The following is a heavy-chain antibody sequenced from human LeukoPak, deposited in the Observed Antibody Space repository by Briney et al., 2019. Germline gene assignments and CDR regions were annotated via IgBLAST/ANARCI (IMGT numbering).Heavy chain of an antibody. CDR1: GGSISCGDYY. Sequence: SETLSLTCTVSGGSISCGDYYWSWIRQPPGKGLEWIGYIYYSGSTYYNPSLKSRVTISVDTSKNQFSLKLSSVTAADTAVYYCARDSSGYYYDSSGYSAGIGAFDIWGQGTMVTVSS. D-gene: IGHD3-22*01. CDR3: ARDSSGYYYDSSGYSAGIGAFDI. CDR2: IYYSGST. V-gene: IGHV4-30-4*01. J-gene: IGHJ3*02.